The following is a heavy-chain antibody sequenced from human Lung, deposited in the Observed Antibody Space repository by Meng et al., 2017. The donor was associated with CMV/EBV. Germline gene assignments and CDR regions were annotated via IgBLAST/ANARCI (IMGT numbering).Heavy chain of an antibody. CDR1: GYTFTGYY. J-gene: IGHJ4*02. CDR2: IHPHRGDT. V-gene: IGHV1-2*02. CDR3: ARDNNWGPDY. D-gene: IGHD7-27*01. Sequence: SXXVSCKTFGYTFTGYYIHWVRQAPGQGLEWMGWIHPHRGDTNYAQQFQGRVTLTRDTSINTGYMELTRLTSDDTAVYYCARDNNWGPDYWGQGTLVTVSS.